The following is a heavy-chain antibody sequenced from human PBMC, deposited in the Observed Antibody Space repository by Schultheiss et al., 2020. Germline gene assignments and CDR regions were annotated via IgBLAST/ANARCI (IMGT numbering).Heavy chain of an antibody. CDR1: GGSISSYY. J-gene: IGHJ6*02. Sequence: SETLSLTCTVSGGSISSYYWSWIRQPAGKGLEWIGRIYTSGSTYYNPSLKSRVTISVDTSKNQFSLKLSSVTAADTAVYYCARLLKYGNGMDVWGQGTTVTVSS. V-gene: IGHV4-4*07. D-gene: IGHD4-17*01. CDR3: ARLLKYGNGMDV. CDR2: IYTSGST.